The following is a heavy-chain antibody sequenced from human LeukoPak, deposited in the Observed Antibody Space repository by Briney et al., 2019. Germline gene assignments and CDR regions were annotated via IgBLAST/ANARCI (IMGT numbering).Heavy chain of an antibody. CDR1: GFTFSSYA. V-gene: IGHV3-30-3*01. J-gene: IGHJ4*02. Sequence: GGSLRLSCAASGFTFSSYAMHWVRQAPGKGLEWVAVISYDGSNKYYADSVKGRFTISRDNSKNTLYLQMNSLRAEDTAVYYCARDFLGPSRDYWGQGTLVTVSS. D-gene: IGHD2/OR15-2a*01. CDR2: ISYDGSNK. CDR3: ARDFLGPSRDY.